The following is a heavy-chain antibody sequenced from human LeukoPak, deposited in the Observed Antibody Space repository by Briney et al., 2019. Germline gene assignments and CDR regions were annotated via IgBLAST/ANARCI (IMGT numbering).Heavy chain of an antibody. J-gene: IGHJ6*02. CDR3: AKDSRMDV. CDR2: ISGSGGST. V-gene: IGHV3-23*01. Sequence: PGGSLRLSCAASGFTFSSYGMHWVRQAPGKGLEWVSAISGSGGSTYYADSVKGRFTISRDNSKNTLYLQMNSLRADDTAIYYCAKDSRMDVWGQGTTVTVSS. CDR1: GFTFSSYG.